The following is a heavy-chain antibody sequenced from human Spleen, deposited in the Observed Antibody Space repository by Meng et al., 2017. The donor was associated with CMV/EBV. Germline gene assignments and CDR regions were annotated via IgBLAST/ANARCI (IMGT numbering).Heavy chain of an antibody. Sequence: GESLKISCAASGFTFSSYWMSWVRQAPGKGLEWVANIKQDGSEKYYVDSVKGRFTISRDNAKNSLYLQMNSLRAEDTAVYYCARGQRTIFGVVNAFDIWGQGTMVTVSS. CDR1: GFTFSSYW. CDR3: ARGQRTIFGVVNAFDI. J-gene: IGHJ3*02. CDR2: IKQDGSEK. D-gene: IGHD3-3*01. V-gene: IGHV3-7*01.